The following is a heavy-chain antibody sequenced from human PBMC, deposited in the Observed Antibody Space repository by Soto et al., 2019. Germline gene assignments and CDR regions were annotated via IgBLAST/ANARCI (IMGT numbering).Heavy chain of an antibody. CDR1: GFTFSSYG. J-gene: IGHJ4*02. V-gene: IGHV3-33*01. D-gene: IGHD6-19*01. CDR3: ARDPPGYSSGWPHFDY. CDR2: IWYDGSNK. Sequence: PGGSLRLSCAASGFTFSSYGMHWVRQAPGKGLEWVAVIWYDGSNKYYADSVKGRFTISRDNSKNTLYLQMNSLRAEDTAVYYCARDPPGYSSGWPHFDYWGQGTLVTISS.